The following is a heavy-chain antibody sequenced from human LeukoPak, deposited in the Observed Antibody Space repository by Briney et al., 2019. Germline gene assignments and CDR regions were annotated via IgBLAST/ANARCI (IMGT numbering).Heavy chain of an antibody. V-gene: IGHV3-23*01. D-gene: IGHD3-10*01. Sequence: GGSLRLSCAASGFTFSSYAMHWLRQAPGKGLEWVSAISGSGGSTYYADSVKGRFTISRDNSKNTLYLQMNSLRAEDTAVYYCAKRSPMVRGVNQGPFDYWGQGTLVTVSS. CDR2: ISGSGGST. CDR1: GFTFSSYA. J-gene: IGHJ4*02. CDR3: AKRSPMVRGVNQGPFDY.